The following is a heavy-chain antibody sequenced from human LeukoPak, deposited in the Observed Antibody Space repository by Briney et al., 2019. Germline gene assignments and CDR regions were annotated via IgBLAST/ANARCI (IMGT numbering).Heavy chain of an antibody. CDR2: ISYDGSNK. CDR3: ARDYVRVPAATNWFDP. J-gene: IGHJ5*02. Sequence: GRSLRLSCAASGFTFSHFAMHWVRQAPGKGLEWVTLISYDGSNKFYADSVKGRFTVSRDDSKNTLYLHMNSLRPEDTAVYYCARDYVRVPAATNWFDPWGQGTLVTVSS. CDR1: GFTFSHFA. V-gene: IGHV3-30*01. D-gene: IGHD2-2*01.